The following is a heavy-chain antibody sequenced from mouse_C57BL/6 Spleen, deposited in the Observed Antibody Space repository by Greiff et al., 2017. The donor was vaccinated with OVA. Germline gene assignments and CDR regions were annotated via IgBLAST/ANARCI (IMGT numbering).Heavy chain of an antibody. Sequence: DVKLVESGGDLVKPGGSLKLSCAASGFTFSSYGMSWVRQTPDKRLEWVATISSGGSYTYYPDSVKGRFTISRDNAKNTLYLQMSSLKSEDTAMYYCARQTTVVATQFDYWGQGTTLTVSS. V-gene: IGHV5-6*02. D-gene: IGHD1-1*01. CDR1: GFTFSSYG. J-gene: IGHJ2*01. CDR2: ISSGGSYT. CDR3: ARQTTVVATQFDY.